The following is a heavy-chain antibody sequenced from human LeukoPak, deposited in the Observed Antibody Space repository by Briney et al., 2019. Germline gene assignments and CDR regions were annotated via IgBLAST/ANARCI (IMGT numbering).Heavy chain of an antibody. V-gene: IGHV5-51*01. Sequence: GASLKISCEGSGSSFTTYWIGWVRQMPGKGLEWMGIIYLGDSDTRYSPSFQGQVTISVDKSINIAYLQWSSLKASDTAMYYCARHFGLNDAFDIWGQGTMVTVSS. CDR3: ARHFGLNDAFDI. D-gene: IGHD3-10*01. CDR2: IYLGDSDT. CDR1: GSSFTTYW. J-gene: IGHJ3*02.